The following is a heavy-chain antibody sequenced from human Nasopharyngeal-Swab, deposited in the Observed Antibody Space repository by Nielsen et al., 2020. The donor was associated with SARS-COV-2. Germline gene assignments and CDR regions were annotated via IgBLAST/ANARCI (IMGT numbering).Heavy chain of an antibody. Sequence: GESLKISCAASGFTFSSYWMSWVRQAPGKGLEWVANIKQDGSESYYVDSVKGRFTLSRDNTKNSLYLQMNSLRAEDTAVYYCARDLVAVAGQYYYYGMDVWGQGTTVTVSS. J-gene: IGHJ6*02. CDR1: GFTFSSYW. CDR3: ARDLVAVAGQYYYYGMDV. D-gene: IGHD6-19*01. CDR2: IKQDGSES. V-gene: IGHV3-7*01.